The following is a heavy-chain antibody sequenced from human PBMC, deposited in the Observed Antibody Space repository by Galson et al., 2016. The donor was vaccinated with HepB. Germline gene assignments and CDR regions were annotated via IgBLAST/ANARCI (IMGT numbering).Heavy chain of an antibody. CDR3: ARDPEYGAFDY. CDR2: INQDGSQK. D-gene: IGHD2-2*01. J-gene: IGHJ4*02. V-gene: IGHV3-7*03. CDR1: GFTFSTYA. Sequence: SLRLSCAVSGFTFSTYAMHWVRQAPGKGLEWVANINQDGSQKKFVDAVKGRFTISRDNAENSLYLQMNSLRAEDTAVYYCARDPEYGAFDYWGQGTLVTVSS.